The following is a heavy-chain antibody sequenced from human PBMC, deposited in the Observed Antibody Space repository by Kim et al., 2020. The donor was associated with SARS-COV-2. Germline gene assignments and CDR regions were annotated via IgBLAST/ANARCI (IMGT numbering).Heavy chain of an antibody. V-gene: IGHV3-23*01. Sequence: GGSLRLSCAGSGFTFNIYAMSWVRQAPGKGLEWVAVISGGGITKFYADSVRGRFTISRDNSKNTLYLQMNSLRDEDTALYYCSKMGVFVYYYDYYYYGL. CDR3: SKMGVFVYYYDYYYYGL. D-gene: IGHD3-10*01. CDR2: ISGGGITK. J-gene: IGHJ6*01. CDR1: GFTFNIYA.